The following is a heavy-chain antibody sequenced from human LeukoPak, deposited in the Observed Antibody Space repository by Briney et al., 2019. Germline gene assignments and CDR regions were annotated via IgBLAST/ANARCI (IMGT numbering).Heavy chain of an antibody. CDR3: ATLRRQKWELVEPLPFDY. Sequence: GASVKVSCKVSGYTLTELSMHWVRQAPGKGLEWMGGLDPEDGETIYAQKFQGRVTMTEDTSTDTAYMELSSLRSEDTAVYYCATLRRQKWELVEPLPFDYWGQGTLVTVSS. D-gene: IGHD1-26*01. CDR2: LDPEDGET. V-gene: IGHV1-24*01. J-gene: IGHJ4*02. CDR1: GYTLTELS.